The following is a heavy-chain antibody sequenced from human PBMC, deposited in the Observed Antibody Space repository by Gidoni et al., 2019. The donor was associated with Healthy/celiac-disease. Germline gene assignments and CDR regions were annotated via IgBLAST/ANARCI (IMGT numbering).Heavy chain of an antibody. CDR3: ARDQSNGHSSSWYYFDY. CDR2: ISSSSSYI. J-gene: IGHJ4*02. CDR1: GFTFSSYS. D-gene: IGHD6-13*01. V-gene: IGHV3-21*01. Sequence: EVQLVESGGGLVKPGGSLRLSCAASGFTFSSYSMNWVCQAPGKGLEWVSSISSSSSYIYYAASVKGRFTISRDNAKNSLYLQMNSLRAEDTAVYYCARDQSNGHSSSWYYFDYWGQGTLVTVSS.